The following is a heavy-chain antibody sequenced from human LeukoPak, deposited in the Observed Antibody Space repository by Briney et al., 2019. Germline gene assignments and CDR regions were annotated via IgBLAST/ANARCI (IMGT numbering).Heavy chain of an antibody. CDR2: ISGSGGST. J-gene: IGHJ4*02. V-gene: IGHV3-23*01. Sequence: PGGSLRLSCAASGFTFSSYAMSWVRQAPGKGLEWVSAISGSGGSTYYADSVKGRFTISRDNAKNSLYLQMNSLRAEDTAVYYCARDGDCKNGVCWTDFDFWGQGTLVTVSS. D-gene: IGHD2-8*01. CDR1: GFTFSSYA. CDR3: ARDGDCKNGVCWTDFDF.